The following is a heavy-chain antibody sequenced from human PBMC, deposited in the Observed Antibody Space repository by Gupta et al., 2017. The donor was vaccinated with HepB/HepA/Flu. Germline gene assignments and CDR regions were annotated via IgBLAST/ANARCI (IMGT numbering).Heavy chain of an antibody. J-gene: IGHJ5*02. CDR2: IYWDDDK. Sequence: QITLKESGPTLVIPTQTLTLTCTFSGFSLSTSGVGVGWIRQPPGKVLECLALIYWDDDKRFSPSLKNRLTITKDTSKNQVVLTMTNMDPVDTATYYCVHLRYSYGSERNWFDPWGQGTLVTVSS. D-gene: IGHD5-18*01. CDR3: VHLRYSYGSERNWFDP. V-gene: IGHV2-5*02. CDR1: GFSLSTSGVG.